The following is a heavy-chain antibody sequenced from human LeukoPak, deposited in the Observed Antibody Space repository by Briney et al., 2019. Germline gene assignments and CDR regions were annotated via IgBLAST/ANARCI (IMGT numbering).Heavy chain of an antibody. CDR3: ARSLSVAGTVFDY. CDR1: GYTFSIYY. CDR2: INPSGGST. V-gene: IGHV1-46*01. D-gene: IGHD6-19*01. J-gene: IGHJ4*02. Sequence: ASVKVSCSPSGYTFSIYYMHGVRQAPGQGLEWMGIINPSGGSTSYAQKFQGRVTMTRDTSTSTVYMELSSLRSEDTAVYYCARSLSVAGTVFDYWGRAPLVTVSS.